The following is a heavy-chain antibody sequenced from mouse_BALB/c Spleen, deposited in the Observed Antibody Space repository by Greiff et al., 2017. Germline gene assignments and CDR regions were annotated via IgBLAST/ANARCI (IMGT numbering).Heavy chain of an antibody. CDR1: GFTFTDYY. CDR3: ARDWGLRRGFDY. D-gene: IGHD2-4*01. Sequence: EVQVVESGGGLVQPGGSLRLSCATSGFTFTDYYMSWVRQPPGKALEWLGFIRNKANGYTTEYSASVKGRFTISRDNSQSILYLQMNTLRAEDSATYYCARDWGLRRGFDYWGQGTTLTVSS. J-gene: IGHJ2*01. V-gene: IGHV7-3*02. CDR2: IRNKANGYTT.